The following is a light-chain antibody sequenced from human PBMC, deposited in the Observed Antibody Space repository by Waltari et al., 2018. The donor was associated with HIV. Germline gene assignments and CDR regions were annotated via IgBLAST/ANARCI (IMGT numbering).Light chain of an antibody. V-gene: IGLV3-21*02. CDR2: DDS. CDR3: QVWDSSTDLRV. Sequence: SYVLTQPPSVSVAPGQTAGIPCGGDHIGSQGVHWYQKKTGQAPVLVVYDDSDWPSGIPERCSGSSSWNTATLTISRVEAGDEADFYCQVWDSSTDLRVFGGGTKLTVL. CDR1: HIGSQG. J-gene: IGLJ2*01.